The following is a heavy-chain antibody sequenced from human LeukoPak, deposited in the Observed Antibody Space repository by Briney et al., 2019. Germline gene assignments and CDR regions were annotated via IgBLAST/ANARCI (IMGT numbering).Heavy chain of an antibody. V-gene: IGHV3-21*04. D-gene: IGHD3-10*01. CDR1: GFTFSSYS. Sequence: GGSLRLACAASGFTFSSYSMNWVRQAPGKGLEWVSSISSSGSTIYYADSVKGRFTISRDNAKNSLYLQMNSLRAEDTALYYCAKDISYGSGSYHRFDYWGQGTLVTVSS. CDR3: AKDISYGSGSYHRFDY. CDR2: ISSSGSTI. J-gene: IGHJ4*02.